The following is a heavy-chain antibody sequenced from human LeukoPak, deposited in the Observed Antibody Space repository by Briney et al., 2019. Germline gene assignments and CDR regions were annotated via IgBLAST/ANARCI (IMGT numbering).Heavy chain of an antibody. CDR1: GGTSSSYA. D-gene: IGHD3-22*01. Sequence: ASVKVSCKASGGTSSSYAISWVRQAPGQGLEWMGRIIPILGIANYAQKFQGRVTITADKSTGTAYMELSSLRSEDTAVYYCATDSSGYYYKTWVRPNDAFDIWGQGTMVTVSS. V-gene: IGHV1-69*04. J-gene: IGHJ3*02. CDR2: IIPILGIA. CDR3: ATDSSGYYYKTWVRPNDAFDI.